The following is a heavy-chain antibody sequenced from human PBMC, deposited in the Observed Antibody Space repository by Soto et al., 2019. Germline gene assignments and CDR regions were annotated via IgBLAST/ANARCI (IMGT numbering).Heavy chain of an antibody. J-gene: IGHJ5*02. CDR1: GFTFDDYA. CDR3: AKGGTVTTPFRKFDP. Sequence: EVQLVESGGGLVQPGRSLRLSCAASGFTFDDYAMNWVRQGPGKGLEWICGISWNSNTIAYADSVKGRFTISRDNAKNSLYLSMNRLRAEDTALYYCAKGGTVTTPFRKFDPWGQGTLVTVSS. CDR2: ISWNSNTI. D-gene: IGHD4-17*01. V-gene: IGHV3-9*01.